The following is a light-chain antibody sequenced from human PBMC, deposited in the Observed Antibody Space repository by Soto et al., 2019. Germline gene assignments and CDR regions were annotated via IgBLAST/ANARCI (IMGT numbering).Light chain of an antibody. Sequence: QSALTQPASVSGSPGKSITISCTGTSSDVGGYNYVSWFQQYPGKAPKLMIYDVSTRPSGVSNRFSGSKSGNTASLTISGLQAEDEADYYCSSYTTTDTHVFGTGTKLTVL. V-gene: IGLV2-14*01. CDR2: DVS. CDR3: SSYTTTDTHV. CDR1: SSDVGGYNY. J-gene: IGLJ1*01.